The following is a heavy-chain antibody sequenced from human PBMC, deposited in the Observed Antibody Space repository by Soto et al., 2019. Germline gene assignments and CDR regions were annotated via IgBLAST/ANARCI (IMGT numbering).Heavy chain of an antibody. V-gene: IGHV4-4*08. CDR2: IYPSGST. D-gene: IGHD3-3*01. CDR3: ARGDHPFGVVTNFDY. J-gene: IGHJ4*02. CDR1: GDSRTRRS. Sequence: SETLSVKCTVAGDSRTRRSVNHIRQTPGKGLEWVGYIYPSGSTNYNPSLKSRFTISRDNAKNSLYLQMNSLRAEDTAVYYCARGDHPFGVVTNFDYWGQGTLVTVSS.